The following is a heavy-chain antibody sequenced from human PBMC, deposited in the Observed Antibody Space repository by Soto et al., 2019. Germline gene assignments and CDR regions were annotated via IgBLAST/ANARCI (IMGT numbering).Heavy chain of an antibody. Sequence: GGSLRLSCAASGFTFSSYSMNWVRQAPGKGLEWVAVISYDGSNKYYADSVKGRFTISRDSSKNMLYLQMNSLRAEDTAVYYCAKEDSSSWHYYYGMDVWGQGTTVTVSS. V-gene: IGHV3-30*18. D-gene: IGHD6-13*01. CDR3: AKEDSSSWHYYYGMDV. J-gene: IGHJ6*02. CDR1: GFTFSSYS. CDR2: ISYDGSNK.